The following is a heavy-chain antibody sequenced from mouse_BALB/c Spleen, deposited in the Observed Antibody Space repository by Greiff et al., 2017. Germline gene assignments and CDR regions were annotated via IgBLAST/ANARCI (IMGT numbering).Heavy chain of an antibody. D-gene: IGHD1-1*01. CDR3: ARPHYGSSFAY. Sequence: EVHLVESGGGLVQPGGSRKLSCAASGFTFSSFGMHWVRQAPEKGLEWVAYISSGSSTIYYADTVKGRFTISRDNPKNTLFLQMTSLRSEDTAMYYCARPHYGSSFAYWGQGTLVTVSA. V-gene: IGHV5-17*02. CDR2: ISSGSSTI. J-gene: IGHJ3*01. CDR1: GFTFSSFG.